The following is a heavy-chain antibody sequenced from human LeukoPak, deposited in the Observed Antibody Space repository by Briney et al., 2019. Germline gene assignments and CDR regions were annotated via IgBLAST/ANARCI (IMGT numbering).Heavy chain of an antibody. CDR3: ARGKAKILRFLGPNNYYYYYMDV. V-gene: IGHV1-8*01. CDR2: MNLNSGNT. Sequence: ASVKVSCKASGYTFTSYDINWVRQATGQGLEWMGWMNLNSGNTGYAQKFQGRVTMTRNTSISTAYMELSSLRSEDTAVYYCARGKAKILRFLGPNNYYYYYMDVWGKGTTVTVSS. J-gene: IGHJ6*03. D-gene: IGHD3-3*01. CDR1: GYTFTSYD.